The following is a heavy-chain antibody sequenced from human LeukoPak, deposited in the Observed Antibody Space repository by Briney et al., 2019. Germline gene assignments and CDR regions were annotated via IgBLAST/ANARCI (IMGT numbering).Heavy chain of an antibody. CDR3: ASHSSSFPGGFDP. V-gene: IGHV3-23*01. J-gene: IGHJ5*02. D-gene: IGHD6-13*01. CDR1: GFTFSSYA. Sequence: GGSLRLSCAASGFTFSSYAMSWVRQAPGKGLEWVSAISGSGGSTYYADSVKGRFTISRDNSRNTLYLQVNSLRAEDTAVYYCASHSSSFPGGFDPWGQGTLVTVSS. CDR2: ISGSGGST.